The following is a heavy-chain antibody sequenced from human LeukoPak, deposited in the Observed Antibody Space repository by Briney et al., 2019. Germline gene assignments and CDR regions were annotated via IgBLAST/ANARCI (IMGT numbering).Heavy chain of an antibody. CDR3: AGYASIAAAGTEHWFDP. V-gene: IGHV3-23*01. Sequence: GGSLRLSCAASGLTFSGFWMTWVRQAPGKGLEWVSAISGRGGSTYYADSVKGRFTISRDNSKNTLYLQMNSLRAEDTAVYYSAGYASIAAAGTEHWFDPWGQGTLVTVSS. D-gene: IGHD6-13*01. J-gene: IGHJ5*02. CDR1: GLTFSGFW. CDR2: ISGRGGST.